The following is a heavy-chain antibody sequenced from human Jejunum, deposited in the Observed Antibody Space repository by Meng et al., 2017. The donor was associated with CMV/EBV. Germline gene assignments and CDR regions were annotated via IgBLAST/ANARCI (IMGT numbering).Heavy chain of an antibody. D-gene: IGHD1-26*01. J-gene: IGHJ4*02. Sequence: CAASGFTFSRYSMNWVRQAPGKGLEWVSSITKSSSKTYDADSVKGRFTISRDNAKNSLYLQMNSLRAEDTAVYYCARDLWEGFDYWGQGTLVT. V-gene: IGHV3-21*01. CDR2: ITKSSSKT. CDR1: GFTFSRYS. CDR3: ARDLWEGFDY.